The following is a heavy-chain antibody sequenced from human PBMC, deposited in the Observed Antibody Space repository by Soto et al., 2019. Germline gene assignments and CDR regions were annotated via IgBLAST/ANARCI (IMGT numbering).Heavy chain of an antibody. J-gene: IGHJ6*02. D-gene: IGHD2-21*02. CDR1: GGTFSSYT. CDR2: VIPVLTTT. V-gene: IGHV1-69*08. Sequence: QVRLVQSEAEVKKSGSSVKVSCMASGGTFSSYTVNWLRQAPGRGLEWMGRVIPVLTTTDYAQKFRGRVTITADKSANAVYMELTSLSSEDTAIYYCARRRYCGYDCYHKHYYGMDVWGQGTTVTVAS. CDR3: ARRRYCGYDCYHKHYYGMDV.